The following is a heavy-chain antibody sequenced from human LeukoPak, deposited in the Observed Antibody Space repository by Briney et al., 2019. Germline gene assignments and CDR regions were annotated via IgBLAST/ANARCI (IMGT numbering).Heavy chain of an antibody. V-gene: IGHV4-59*01. CDR3: ARWDSGSYFLDY. D-gene: IGHD1-26*01. J-gene: IGHJ4*02. CDR1: GVSISGYY. CDR2: IYYSGST. Sequence: PSETLSLTCDVSGVSISGYYWNWIRQPPGKGLEWIGYIYYSGSTNYNPSLKSRVTISVDTSKNQFSLKLNSVTAADTAVYYCARWDSGSYFLDYWGQGTLVTVSS.